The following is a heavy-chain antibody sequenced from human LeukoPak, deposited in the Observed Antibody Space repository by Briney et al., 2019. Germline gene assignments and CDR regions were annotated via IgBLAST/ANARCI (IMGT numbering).Heavy chain of an antibody. J-gene: IGHJ3*02. CDR1: GFTFSDYY. Sequence: PGGSLRLSCAASGFTFSDYYMGWIRLAPGKGLGWVSYISSSGTTIYYADSVKGRFTISRDNAKNSLYLQMNGLRAEDTAVYYCARARGSYAFDIWGQGTMVTVSS. D-gene: IGHD3-10*01. CDR3: ARARGSYAFDI. V-gene: IGHV3-11*04. CDR2: ISSSGTTI.